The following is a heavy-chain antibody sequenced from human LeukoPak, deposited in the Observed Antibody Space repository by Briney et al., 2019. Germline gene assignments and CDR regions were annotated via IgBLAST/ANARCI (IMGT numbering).Heavy chain of an antibody. Sequence: WGTLRLSCVASEFTFSSHGMHWVRQAPGKGLEWMAFIRYDGSTNYYADSVNGVFTISRDNSKNTLYLQMNRLKAEDTAVYYGSAPVATNYWGQGTLVTVSS. CDR3: SAPVATNY. J-gene: IGHJ4*02. CDR1: EFTFSSHG. D-gene: IGHD4-23*01. CDR2: IRYDGSTN. V-gene: IGHV3-30*02.